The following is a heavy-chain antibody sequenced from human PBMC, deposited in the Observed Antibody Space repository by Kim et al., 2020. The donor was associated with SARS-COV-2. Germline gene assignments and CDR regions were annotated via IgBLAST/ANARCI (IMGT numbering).Heavy chain of an antibody. J-gene: IGHJ5*02. Sequence: SETLSLTCTVSGGSISSGDYYWSWIRQPPGKGLEWIGYIYYSGSTYYNPSLKSRGTISVDTSKNQFSLKLSSVTAADTAVYYCARVVTMVRGVIAYNWFDPWGQGTLVTVSS. CDR3: ARVVTMVRGVIAYNWFDP. V-gene: IGHV4-30-4*01. CDR2: IYYSGST. D-gene: IGHD3-10*01. CDR1: GGSISSGDYY.